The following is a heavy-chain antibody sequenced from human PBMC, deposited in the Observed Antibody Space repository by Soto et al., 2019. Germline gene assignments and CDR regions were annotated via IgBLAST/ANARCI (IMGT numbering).Heavy chain of an antibody. V-gene: IGHV4-39*01. D-gene: IGHD2-15*01. J-gene: IGHJ4*02. CDR3: AAGGDIVVVVARYYFDY. Sequence: PSETLSLTCTVSGGSISSSSYYWGWIRQPPGKGLEWIGSIYYSGSTYYNPSLKSRVTISVDTSKNQFSLKLSSVTAADTAVYYCAAGGDIVVVVARYYFDYWGQGTLVTVSS. CDR1: GGSISSSSYY. CDR2: IYYSGST.